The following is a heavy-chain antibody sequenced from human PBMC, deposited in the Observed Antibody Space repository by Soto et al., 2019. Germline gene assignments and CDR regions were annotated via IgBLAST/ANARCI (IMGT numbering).Heavy chain of an antibody. CDR3: ARDKVFGVDYYYGMDV. V-gene: IGHV3-48*03. J-gene: IGHJ6*02. Sequence: EVQLVESGGGLVQPGGSLRLSCAASGFTFSSYEMNWVRQAPGKGLEWVSYISSSGITIYYADSVKGRFTISRDNARNSLYLQMNSLRAEDTAVYYWARDKVFGVDYYYGMDVWGQGTTVTVSS. CDR1: GFTFSSYE. D-gene: IGHD3-3*01. CDR2: ISSSGITI.